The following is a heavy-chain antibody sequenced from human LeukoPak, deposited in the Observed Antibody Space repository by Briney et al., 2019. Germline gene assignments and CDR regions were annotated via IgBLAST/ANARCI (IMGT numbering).Heavy chain of an antibody. Sequence: GGSLRLSCAASGFTFSSYWMNWARQAPGKGLEWVASINHNGNVNYYVDSVKGRFTISRDNAKNSLYLQMNSLRTDDTAVYYCARDNYGIDVWGQGTTVTVSS. CDR1: GFTFSSYW. J-gene: IGHJ6*02. V-gene: IGHV3-7*01. CDR2: INHNGNVN. CDR3: ARDNYGIDV.